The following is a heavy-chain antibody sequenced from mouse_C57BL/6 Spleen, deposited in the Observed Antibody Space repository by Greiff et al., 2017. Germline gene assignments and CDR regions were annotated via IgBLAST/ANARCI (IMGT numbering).Heavy chain of an antibody. CDR1: GYAFTNYL. CDR2: INPGSGGT. V-gene: IGHV1-54*01. Sequence: LQESGAELVRPGTSVKVSCKASGYAFTNYLIEWVKQRPGQGLEWIGVINPGSGGTNYNEKFKGKATLTADKSSSTAYMQLSSLTSEDSAVYFCARNYGSENFDYWGQGTTLTVSS. CDR3: ARNYGSENFDY. J-gene: IGHJ2*01. D-gene: IGHD1-1*01.